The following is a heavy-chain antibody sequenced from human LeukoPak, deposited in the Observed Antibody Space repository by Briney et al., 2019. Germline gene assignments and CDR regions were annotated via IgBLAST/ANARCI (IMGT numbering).Heavy chain of an antibody. D-gene: IGHD3-9*01. CDR1: GFTFSSYG. J-gene: IGHJ4*02. V-gene: IGHV3-30*18. Sequence: QPGRSLRLSCAASGFTFSSYGMHWVRQAPGKGLEWVAAISYDGSNKYYADSMKGRFTISRDNSKNTLYLQMNSLRAEDTAVYYCAKGGWLLEPYIDYWGQGTLVTVSS. CDR2: ISYDGSNK. CDR3: AKGGWLLEPYIDY.